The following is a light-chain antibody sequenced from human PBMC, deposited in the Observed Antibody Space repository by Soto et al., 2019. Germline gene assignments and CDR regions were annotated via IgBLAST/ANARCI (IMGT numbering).Light chain of an antibody. J-gene: IGLJ1*01. Sequence: QLVLTQPASVSGSPGQSITISCTGTSSDVGDYNFVSWYQQHPGKAPKLMIYDVSNRPSGVSNRFSASKSGNTASLTISGLQAEDEADYYCSSYTSSSSLIFGTGTKVTVL. CDR3: SSYTSSSSLI. V-gene: IGLV2-14*03. CDR1: SSDVGDYNF. CDR2: DVS.